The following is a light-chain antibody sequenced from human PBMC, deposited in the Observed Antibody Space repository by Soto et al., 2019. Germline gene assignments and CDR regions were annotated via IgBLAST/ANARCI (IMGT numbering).Light chain of an antibody. CDR2: EVS. J-gene: IGLJ1*01. CDR3: NSYTSSRTRV. Sequence: QSVLTQPASVYGSPGQSITISCTGTSSDVGYYNYVSWYQHHPGKAPQLMIYEVSNRPSGVSNRFSGSKSGNTASLTISGLQAEDEADYYCNSYTSSRTRVFGTGTKLTVL. CDR1: SSDVGYYNY. V-gene: IGLV2-14*01.